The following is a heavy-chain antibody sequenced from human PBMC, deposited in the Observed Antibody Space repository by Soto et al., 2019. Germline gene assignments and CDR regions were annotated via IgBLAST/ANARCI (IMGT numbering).Heavy chain of an antibody. CDR1: GFTFSSYA. CDR3: ARDRIVATIIYYYYYGMDV. CDR2: ISYDGSNK. V-gene: IGHV3-30-3*01. D-gene: IGHD5-12*01. J-gene: IGHJ6*02. Sequence: QVQLVESGGGVVQPGRSLRLSCAASGFTFSSYAMHWVRQAPGKGLEWVAVISYDGSNKYYADSVKGRFTISRDNSKNTLYLPMNSLRAEDTAVYYCARDRIVATIIYYYYYGMDVWGQGTTVTVSS.